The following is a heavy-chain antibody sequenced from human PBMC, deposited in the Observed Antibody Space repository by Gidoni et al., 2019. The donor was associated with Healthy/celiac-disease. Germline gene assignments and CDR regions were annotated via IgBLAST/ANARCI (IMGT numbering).Heavy chain of an antibody. CDR3: AKVLDGYNGPDY. J-gene: IGHJ4*02. Sequence: EVQLLESGGGLVQPGGSLRLSGAASGFTFSSYAMSWVRQAPWKGLEWVSAISGSGGSTYYADSVKGRFTISRDNSKNTLYLQMNSLRAEDTAVYYCAKVLDGYNGPDYWGQGTLVTVSS. CDR1: GFTFSSYA. CDR2: ISGSGGST. D-gene: IGHD3-3*01. V-gene: IGHV3-23*01.